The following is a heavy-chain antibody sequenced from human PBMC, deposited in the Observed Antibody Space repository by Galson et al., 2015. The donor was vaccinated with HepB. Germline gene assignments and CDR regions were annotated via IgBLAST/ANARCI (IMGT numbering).Heavy chain of an antibody. CDR2: LTGSGRTT. D-gene: IGHD3-3*01. J-gene: IGHJ6*02. CDR1: GFTFSRYA. CDR3: TTPGLDYDFWSGYYTNYYYYYGMDV. V-gene: IGHV3-23*01. Sequence: SLRLSCAASGFTFSRYAMTWVRQAPGKGLEWVAVLTGSGRTTYSADSVKGRFTISRDNSKNTLYLQMNSLKTEDTAVYYCTTPGLDYDFWSGYYTNYYYYYGMDVWGQGTTVTVSS.